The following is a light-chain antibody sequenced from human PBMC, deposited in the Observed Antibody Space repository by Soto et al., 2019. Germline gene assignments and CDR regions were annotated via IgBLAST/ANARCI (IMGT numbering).Light chain of an antibody. V-gene: IGLV2-8*01. CDR2: QVN. J-gene: IGLJ3*02. CDR3: TSYAGSDTFEV. Sequence: QSALTQPPSASGSPGQSVSISCTGTSGDVGRFDYVSWYQHHPGKAPKLIIYQVNKRPSGVPDRFSGSKSGNTASLTVSGLQTEDEADYYCTSYAGSDTFEVVGRGTKVTVL. CDR1: SGDVGRFDY.